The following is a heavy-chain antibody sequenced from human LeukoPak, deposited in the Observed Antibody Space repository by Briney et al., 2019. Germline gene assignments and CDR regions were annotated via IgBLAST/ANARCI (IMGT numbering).Heavy chain of an antibody. D-gene: IGHD6-19*01. CDR2: ISYDGSNK. Sequence: GGSLRLSCAASGFTFSSYAMHWVRQAPGKGLGWVAVISYDGSNKYYADSVKGRFTISRDNSKNTLYLQMNSLRAEDTAVYYCAREGGSGWYTYYYYGMDVWGQGTTVTVSS. CDR3: AREGGSGWYTYYYYGMDV. V-gene: IGHV3-30-3*01. J-gene: IGHJ6*02. CDR1: GFTFSSYA.